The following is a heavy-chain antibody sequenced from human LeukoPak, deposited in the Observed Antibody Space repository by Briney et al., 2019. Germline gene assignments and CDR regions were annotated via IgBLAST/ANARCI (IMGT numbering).Heavy chain of an antibody. CDR1: GGTFSSYA. CDR3: ARDLLIAASDSWFDP. J-gene: IGHJ5*02. Sequence: SVKVSCKASGGTFSSYAISWVRQAPGQGLEWMGRIIPIFGTANYAQKFQGRVTITTDESTSTAYMELSSLRSEDTAVYYCARDLLIAASDSWFDPWGQGTLVTVSS. V-gene: IGHV1-69*05. D-gene: IGHD6-6*01. CDR2: IIPIFGTA.